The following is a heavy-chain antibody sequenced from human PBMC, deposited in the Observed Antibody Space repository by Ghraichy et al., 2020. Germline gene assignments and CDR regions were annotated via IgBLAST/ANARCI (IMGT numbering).Heavy chain of an antibody. D-gene: IGHD3-22*01. CDR2: ISGSGGST. J-gene: IGHJ6*02. V-gene: IGHV3-23*01. Sequence: GGSLRLSCAASGFTFSSYAMSWVRQAPGKGLEWVSAISGSGGSTYYADSVKGRFTISRDNSKNTLYLQMNSLRAEDTAVYYCANYYDSSGYYRSYYYYGMDVWGQGTTVTVSS. CDR1: GFTFSSYA. CDR3: ANYYDSSGYYRSYYYYGMDV.